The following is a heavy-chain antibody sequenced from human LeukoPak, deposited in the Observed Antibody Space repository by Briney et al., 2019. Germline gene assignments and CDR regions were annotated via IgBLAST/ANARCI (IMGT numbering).Heavy chain of an antibody. CDR2: INHSGST. CDR1: GGSFSGYY. D-gene: IGHD2-2*03. J-gene: IGHJ4*02. V-gene: IGHV4-34*01. Sequence: PSETLSLTCAVYGGSFSGYYWSWIRQPPGKGLEWIGEINHSGSTNYNLSLKSRVTISVDTSKNQFSLKLSSVTAADTAVYYCARLDIVVVPAAKAGGPAGGLAAAPFDYWGQGTLVTVSS. CDR3: ARLDIVVVPAAKAGGPAGGLAAAPFDY.